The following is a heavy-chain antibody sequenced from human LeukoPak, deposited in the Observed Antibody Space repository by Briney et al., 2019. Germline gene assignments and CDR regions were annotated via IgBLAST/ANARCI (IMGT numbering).Heavy chain of an antibody. Sequence: GESLKISCKGSGYSFTTYCIVWVRQMPGKGLEWMGIICPADSDTRYSPSFQGQVTISADKSISTAYLQWSSLKASDTAMYYCARQGGSYGPWAFDIWGQGTMVTVSS. CDR1: GYSFTTYC. D-gene: IGHD1-26*01. J-gene: IGHJ3*02. CDR3: ARQGGSYGPWAFDI. CDR2: ICPADSDT. V-gene: IGHV5-51*01.